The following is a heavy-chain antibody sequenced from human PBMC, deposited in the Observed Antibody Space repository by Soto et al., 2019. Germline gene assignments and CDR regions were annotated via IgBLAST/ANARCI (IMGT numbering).Heavy chain of an antibody. J-gene: IGHJ4*02. CDR3: ASAGSGWYLY. Sequence: QVQLVQSGAEVKKPGASVKVSCKASGYTFTSYDINWVRQATVQGLAWMGWMNPNSGNTGYAQKFQCRVTMNRNTSISTAYIELSSLRSEDTAVYYCASAGSGWYLYWGQGTLVTVSS. CDR1: GYTFTSYD. CDR2: MNPNSGNT. V-gene: IGHV1-8*01. D-gene: IGHD6-19*01.